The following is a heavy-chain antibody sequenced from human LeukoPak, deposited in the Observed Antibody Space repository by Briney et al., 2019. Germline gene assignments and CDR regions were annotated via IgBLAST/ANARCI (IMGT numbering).Heavy chain of an antibody. CDR1: GGSISSSSYY. J-gene: IGHJ5*02. CDR2: IYHSGST. D-gene: IGHD3-22*01. CDR3: ARTNYYYDSSGYYLWFDP. Sequence: SETLSLTCTVSGGSISSSSYYWGWIRQPPGKGLEWIGSIYHSGSTYYNPSLKSRVTISVDTSKNQFSLKLSSVTAADTAVYYCARTNYYYDSSGYYLWFDPWGQGTLVTVSS. V-gene: IGHV4-39*07.